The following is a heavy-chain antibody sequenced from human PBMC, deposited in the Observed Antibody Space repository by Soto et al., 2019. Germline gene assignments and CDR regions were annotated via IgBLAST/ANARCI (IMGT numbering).Heavy chain of an antibody. D-gene: IGHD3-22*01. CDR1: GGSFSGGDYY. CDR3: ARTTMIARDFDY. V-gene: IGHV4-31*03. Sequence: QVQLQESGPGLVKPSQTLSLTCTVSGGSFSGGDYYWSWIRQHPEKGLEWIGYICSRGSTYYNPTPQSRDXXXVXXSKNHFSLTLSSVTAAGTAVYYCARTTMIARDFDYWGLGSLVTVSS. J-gene: IGHJ4*02. CDR2: ICSRGST.